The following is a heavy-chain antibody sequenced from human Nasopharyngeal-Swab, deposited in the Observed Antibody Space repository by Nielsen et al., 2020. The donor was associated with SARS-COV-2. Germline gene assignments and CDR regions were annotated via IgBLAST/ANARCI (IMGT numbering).Heavy chain of an antibody. CDR3: TRLRYSSGLDY. CDR1: GFTFSGSA. V-gene: IGHV3-73*01. Sequence: GGSLRLSCAASGFTFSGSAMHWVRQAYGKGLEWVGRIRSKANSYATAYAASVKGRFTISRDDSKNTAYLQMNSLKTEDTAVYYCTRLRYSSGLDYWGQGTLVTVSS. D-gene: IGHD6-25*01. CDR2: IRSKANSYAT. J-gene: IGHJ4*02.